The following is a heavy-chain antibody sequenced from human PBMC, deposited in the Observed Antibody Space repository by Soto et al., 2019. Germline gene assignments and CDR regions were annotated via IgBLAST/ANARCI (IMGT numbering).Heavy chain of an antibody. Sequence: PSATLSQTSSRSGSAISNSPWRRWHRQPPGKALEWIAEIYHNENTNYNPSLMIRVTILVDKSKNQFSLNLISVTAADTAMYYCAGDPVAASGTAFNIWGQGTKVS. CDR1: GSAISNSPW. J-gene: IGHJ3*02. D-gene: IGHD6-13*01. V-gene: IGHV4-4*02. CDR2: IYHNENT. CDR3: AGDPVAASGTAFNI.